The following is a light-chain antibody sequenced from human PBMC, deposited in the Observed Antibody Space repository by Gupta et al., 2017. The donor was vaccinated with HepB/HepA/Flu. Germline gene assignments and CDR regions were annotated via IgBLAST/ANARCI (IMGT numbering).Light chain of an antibody. Sequence: QSALAQPPSASGSPGQSVTISCTGTSGDVGGYNYVSWYQQHPGKAPKLVIYEVTKRPSGVPDRFSGSKSGNTASLTVSGLQADDEADYYCSSYARYKDVFGTGTKVTVL. CDR3: SSYARYKDV. CDR2: EVT. J-gene: IGLJ1*01. CDR1: SGDVGGYNY. V-gene: IGLV2-8*01.